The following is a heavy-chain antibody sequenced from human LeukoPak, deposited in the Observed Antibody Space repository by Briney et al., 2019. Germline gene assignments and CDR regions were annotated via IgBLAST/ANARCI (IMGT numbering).Heavy chain of an antibody. V-gene: IGHV3-23*01. J-gene: IGHJ4*02. CDR3: ARDTDSSSSLIDY. D-gene: IGHD6-6*01. CDR2: IGRSGANS. CDR1: GFTFNKYA. Sequence: GGSLRLSCAASGFTFNKYAMSWVRQSPGKGLEWVSAIGRSGANSYYATSVKGRFSVSRDNTKNTFHLQMNSLRAEDTAVYYCARDTDSSSSLIDYWGQGTLVTVSS.